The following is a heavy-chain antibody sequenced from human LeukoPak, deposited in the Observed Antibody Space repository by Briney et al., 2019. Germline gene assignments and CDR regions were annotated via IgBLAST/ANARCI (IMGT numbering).Heavy chain of an antibody. CDR2: INPYGGDT. D-gene: IGHD2-2*01. CDR3: ARDSSAALEF. V-gene: IGHV1-2*02. Sequence: GASVKVSCKASGYTFTYHYIHWVRQAPGQGLKWMGWINPYGGDTNYAQNSQGRVTITRDASNSIVYMEVSSLTSDDTAVYYCARDSSAALEFWGQGTPVTVSP. J-gene: IGHJ4*02. CDR1: GYTFTYHY.